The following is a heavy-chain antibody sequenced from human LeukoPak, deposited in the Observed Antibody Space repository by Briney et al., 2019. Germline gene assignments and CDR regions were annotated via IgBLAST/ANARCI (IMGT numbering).Heavy chain of an antibody. D-gene: IGHD3-10*01. CDR3: ARGPLLWFGELSWYFDY. CDR2: ISAYNGNT. V-gene: IGHV1-18*01. CDR1: GYTFTSYG. Sequence: ASVKVSCKASGYTFTSYGISWVRQAPGQGLEWMGWISAYNGNTNYAQKLQGRVTMTTDTSTSTAYMELRSLRSDDTAVYYCARGPLLWFGELSWYFDYWGQGTLVTVSS. J-gene: IGHJ4*02.